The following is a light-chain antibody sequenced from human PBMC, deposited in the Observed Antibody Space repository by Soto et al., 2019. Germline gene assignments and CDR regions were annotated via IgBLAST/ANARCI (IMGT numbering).Light chain of an antibody. CDR2: TNN. Sequence: QSPLTQPPSASGTPGQRVTISCSGSISNIGGNTVNWYQQLPGTAPKLLMYTNNQRPSGVPDRFSGSKSGTSASLAISGLQSEDEADYYCAAWDDSLNGVVFGGGTKLTVL. V-gene: IGLV1-44*01. J-gene: IGLJ2*01. CDR3: AAWDDSLNGVV. CDR1: ISNIGGNT.